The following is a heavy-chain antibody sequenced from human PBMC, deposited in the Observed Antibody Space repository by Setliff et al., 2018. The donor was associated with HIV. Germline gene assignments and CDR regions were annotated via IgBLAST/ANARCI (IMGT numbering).Heavy chain of an antibody. D-gene: IGHD3-3*01. CDR3: ARVFLEWLLYRPDYVMDV. J-gene: IGHJ6*02. CDR1: GFTFSSYE. Sequence: AGGSLRLSCAASGFTFSSYEMNWVRQAPGKGLEWVSDISSSGSTIYYADSVKGRFTISRDNAKNSLYLQMNSLRAEDTAVYYCARVFLEWLLYRPDYVMDVWGQGTAVTVSS. CDR2: ISSSGSTI. V-gene: IGHV3-48*03.